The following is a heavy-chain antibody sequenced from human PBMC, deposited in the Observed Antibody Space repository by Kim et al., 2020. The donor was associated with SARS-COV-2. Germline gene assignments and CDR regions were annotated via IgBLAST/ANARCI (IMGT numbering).Heavy chain of an antibody. Sequence: GEALKISCKGSGYSFTSYWISLVRQMPGKGLEWMGRIDPSDSYTNYSPSFQGHVTISADKSSSTAYLQWSSLKASDTAMYYCARQGSLSMIVDEFDYWGQGTLVTVSS. J-gene: IGHJ4*02. D-gene: IGHD3-22*01. CDR2: IDPSDSYT. CDR3: ARQGSLSMIVDEFDY. V-gene: IGHV5-10-1*01. CDR1: GYSFTSYW.